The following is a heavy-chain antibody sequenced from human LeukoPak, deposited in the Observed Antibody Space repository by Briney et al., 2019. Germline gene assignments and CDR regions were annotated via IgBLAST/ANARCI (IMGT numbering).Heavy chain of an antibody. D-gene: IGHD6-6*01. CDR1: GFTFSNAW. CDR3: TPRTIAARPPDY. V-gene: IGHV3-15*01. Sequence: GGSLRLSCAASGFTFSNAWMSWVRQAPWKGLEWVGRIKSKTDGGTTDYAAPVKGRFTISRDDSKNTLYLQMNSLKTEDTAVYYCTPRTIAARPPDYWGQGTLVTVSS. CDR2: IKSKTDGGTT. J-gene: IGHJ4*02.